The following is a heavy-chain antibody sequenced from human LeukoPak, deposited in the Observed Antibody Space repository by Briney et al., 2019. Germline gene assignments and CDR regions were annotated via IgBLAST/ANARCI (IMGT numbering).Heavy chain of an antibody. D-gene: IGHD2-21*02. J-gene: IGHJ5*02. V-gene: IGHV3-23*01. CDR3: AKDPYCGGDCYLGWFDP. Sequence: RPGGSLRLSCAASGFTFSSYAMSWVRQAPGKGLEWVSAISGSGGSTYYADSVKGRFTISRDNSKNTLYLQMNSLRAEDTAVYYCAKDPYCGGDCYLGWFDPWGQGTLVTVSS. CDR2: ISGSGGST. CDR1: GFTFSSYA.